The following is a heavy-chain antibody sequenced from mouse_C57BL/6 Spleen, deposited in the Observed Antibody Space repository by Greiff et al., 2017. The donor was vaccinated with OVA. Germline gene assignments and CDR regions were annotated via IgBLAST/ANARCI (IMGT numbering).Heavy chain of an antibody. D-gene: IGHD2-2*01. J-gene: IGHJ2*01. CDR3: ARDRGGYLFDY. CDR1: GFTFSSYA. CDR2: ISDGGSYT. Sequence: EVMLVESGGGLVKPGGSLKLSCAASGFTFSSYAMSWVRQTPEKRLEWVATISDGGSYTYYPDNVKGRFTISRDNAKNNLYLQMSHLKSEDTAMYYCARDRGGYLFDYWGQGTTLTVSS. V-gene: IGHV5-4*01.